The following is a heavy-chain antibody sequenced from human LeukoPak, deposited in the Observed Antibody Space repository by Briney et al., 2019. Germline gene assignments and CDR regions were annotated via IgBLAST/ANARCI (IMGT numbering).Heavy chain of an antibody. Sequence: SVKVSCKTSGYTFGAYYMYWVRQAPGQGLEGMGWIRPNRGGTNYTQKFQGRVTRTRDTSINTAYMELSRLTSDAMAVYSCARAKILGYCSSTSCYVYDYWGPGTLVTVS. D-gene: IGHD2-2*01. J-gene: IGHJ4*02. CDR3: ARAKILGYCSSTSCYVYDY. V-gene: IGHV1-2*02. CDR2: IRPNRGGT. CDR1: GYTFGAYY.